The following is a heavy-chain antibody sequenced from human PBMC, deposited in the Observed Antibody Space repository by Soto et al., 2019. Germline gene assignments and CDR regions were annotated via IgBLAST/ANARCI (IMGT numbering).Heavy chain of an antibody. Sequence: QVQLVQSGAEVKKPGSSVKVSCKASGGMFSSYGISWVRQAPGQGLEWMGGVIPIFGTADYAQTFQGRVKLPANESTSTAYMELSSLRSEDTALYYCARDKLYCSGGTCYSYYFDYWGQGTLVTVSS. CDR1: GGMFSSYG. CDR3: ARDKLYCSGGTCYSYYFDY. J-gene: IGHJ4*02. CDR2: VIPIFGTA. V-gene: IGHV1-69*01. D-gene: IGHD2-15*01.